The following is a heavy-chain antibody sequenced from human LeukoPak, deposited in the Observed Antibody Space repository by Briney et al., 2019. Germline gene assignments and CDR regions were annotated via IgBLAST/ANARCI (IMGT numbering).Heavy chain of an antibody. V-gene: IGHV3-23*01. D-gene: IGHD3-9*01. J-gene: IGHJ4*02. CDR2: ISVIGGST. CDR1: GFNFSSYA. Sequence: GGSLRLSCAASGFNFSSYAMSWVRQAPGKGLEWVSSISVIGGSTYYVDSVRGRFSISRDNSKNTLYLQMSSLRDEDTAVYYCARDRTYYDILTELDYWGQGTLVTVSS. CDR3: ARDRTYYDILTELDY.